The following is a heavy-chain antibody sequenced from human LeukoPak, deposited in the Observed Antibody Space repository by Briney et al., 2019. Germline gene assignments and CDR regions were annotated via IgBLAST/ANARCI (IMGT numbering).Heavy chain of an antibody. CDR1: GFTFTRFW. V-gene: IGHV3-30-3*01. J-gene: IGHJ3*02. Sequence: GGSLRLSCAASGFTFTRFWMTWVRQAPGKGLEWVAVISYDESNKYYAESVKGRFTISRDNSKNTLYLQMNSLRTEDAAVYYCARDTDYYDSSGYYKESDAFDIWGQGTMVIVSS. D-gene: IGHD3-22*01. CDR3: ARDTDYYDSSGYYKESDAFDI. CDR2: ISYDESNK.